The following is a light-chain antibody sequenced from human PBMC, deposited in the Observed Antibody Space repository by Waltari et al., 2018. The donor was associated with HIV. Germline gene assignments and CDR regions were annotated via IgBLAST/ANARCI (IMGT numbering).Light chain of an antibody. CDR1: QGISNY. Sequence: DIQMTQSPSSLSASVEDRVTITCRASQGISNYLAWYQQKPGKVPKVLIYAASTLQSGVPPRFSGSGSGTDFTLTISSLQPEDVATYYCQKYNTAPWTFGQGTKVEIK. J-gene: IGKJ1*01. CDR3: QKYNTAPWT. CDR2: AAS. V-gene: IGKV1-27*01.